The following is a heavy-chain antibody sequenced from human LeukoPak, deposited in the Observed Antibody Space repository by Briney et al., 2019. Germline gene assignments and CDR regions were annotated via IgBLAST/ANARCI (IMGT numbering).Heavy chain of an antibody. V-gene: IGHV3-23*01. D-gene: IGHD4-17*01. CDR1: GFTFSSYA. CDR3: AKDISGDDASVFDY. J-gene: IGHJ4*02. CDR2: ISGSGGST. Sequence: GGSLRLSCAASGFTFSSYAMSWVRQAPGKGLEWVSAISGSGGSTYYADSVKGRFTISRDNSKNTLYLQMNSLRTEDTALYYCAKDISGDDASVFDYWGQGTLVTVSS.